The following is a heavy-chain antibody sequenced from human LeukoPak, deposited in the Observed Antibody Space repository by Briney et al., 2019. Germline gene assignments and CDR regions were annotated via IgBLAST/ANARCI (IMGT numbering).Heavy chain of an antibody. CDR1: GFTFSSYA. D-gene: IGHD6-19*01. CDR3: GKTTTGYSSGRNPAWPVDY. Sequence: GGSLRLSCTASGFTFSSYAMYWVRQAPGKGLEWVSGIFGSGGSAHYADYVKGRFTISRDNSQNTVYLQMNSLRAEDTAVYYCGKTTTGYSSGRNPAWPVDYWGQGTLVTVSS. CDR2: IFGSGGSA. V-gene: IGHV3-23*01. J-gene: IGHJ4*02.